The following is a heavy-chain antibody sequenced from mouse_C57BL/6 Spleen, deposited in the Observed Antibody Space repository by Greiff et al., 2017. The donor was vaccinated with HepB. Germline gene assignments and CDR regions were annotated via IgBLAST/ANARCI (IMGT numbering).Heavy chain of an antibody. J-gene: IGHJ2*01. CDR1: GYTFTSYW. D-gene: IGHD1-1*01. V-gene: IGHV1-55*01. CDR3: ARYELRSPYYFDY. Sequence: VQLQQSGAELVKPGASVKMSCKASGYTFTSYWITWVKQRPGQGLEWIGDIYPGSGSTNYNEKFKSKATLTVDTSSSTAYMQLSSLTSEDSAVYYCARYELRSPYYFDYWGQGTTLTVSS. CDR2: IYPGSGST.